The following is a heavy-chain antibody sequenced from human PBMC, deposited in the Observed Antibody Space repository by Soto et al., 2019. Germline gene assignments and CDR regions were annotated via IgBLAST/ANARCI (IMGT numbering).Heavy chain of an antibody. J-gene: IGHJ6*02. D-gene: IGHD3-10*01. CDR1: GGSVSSGSYY. CDR3: ARDTYYYGSGSSVYGMDV. CDR2: IYYSGST. V-gene: IGHV4-61*01. Sequence: SETLSLTCTVSGGSVSSGSYYWSWIRQPPGKGLEWIGYIYYSGSTNYNPSLKSRVTIPVDTSKNQFSLKLSSVTAADTAVYYCARDTYYYGSGSSVYGMDVWGQGTTVTVSS.